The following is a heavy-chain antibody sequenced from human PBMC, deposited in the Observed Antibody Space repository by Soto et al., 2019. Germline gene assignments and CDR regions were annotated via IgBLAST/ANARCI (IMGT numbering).Heavy chain of an antibody. CDR1: GYTFTSYG. V-gene: IGHV1-18*01. D-gene: IGHD5-12*01. Sequence: ASVKVSCKASGYTFTSYGISWVRQDPGQGLEWMGWISGYNGNTKYAQMLQGRVTMTTDTSTNTAYMDLRSLRSDDTAVYYCARDNSWVVPTTDHYYYGMDVWGQGTTVTVSS. CDR3: ARDNSWVVPTTDHYYYGMDV. J-gene: IGHJ6*02. CDR2: ISGYNGNT.